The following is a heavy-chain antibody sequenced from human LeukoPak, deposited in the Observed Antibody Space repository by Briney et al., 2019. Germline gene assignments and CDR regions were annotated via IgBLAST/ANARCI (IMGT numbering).Heavy chain of an antibody. CDR1: GFSFSAYG. J-gene: IGHJ4*02. Sequence: GGSLRLSCAASGFSFSAYGMTWVRQAPGKGLEWVSVISGSGGSTYYAESVKSRSTISREKSKNTLYLQMNCLTAEDTAVYYCAKVGYCSGANCYNYFDYWGQGTLVTVSS. CDR3: AKVGYCSGANCYNYFDY. V-gene: IGHV3-23*01. CDR2: ISGSGGST. D-gene: IGHD2-2*02.